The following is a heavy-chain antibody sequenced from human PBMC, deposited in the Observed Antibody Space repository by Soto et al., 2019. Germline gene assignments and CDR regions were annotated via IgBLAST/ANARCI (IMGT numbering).Heavy chain of an antibody. CDR1: GFTFTSYG. Sequence: QVQLVESGGGVVQPGRSLTLSCAVSGFTFTSYGMHWVRQAPGKGLEWVTLISYDGSHKYYADSVKGRFTISRDSAKNKLYLLMNSLRPEDTAVYYCAKDRAGYSRGMDVWGQGTTVTVS. CDR3: AKDRAGYSRGMDV. J-gene: IGHJ6*02. V-gene: IGHV3-30*18. CDR2: ISYDGSHK. D-gene: IGHD6-13*01.